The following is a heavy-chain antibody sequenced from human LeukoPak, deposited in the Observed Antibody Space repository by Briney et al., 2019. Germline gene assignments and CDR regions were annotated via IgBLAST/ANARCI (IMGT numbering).Heavy chain of an antibody. CDR3: ARDAARVIDY. CDR2: ISGSGGST. J-gene: IGHJ4*02. CDR1: GFTFSSSA. D-gene: IGHD4-11*01. Sequence: AGGSLRLSCAASGFTFSSSAMSWVRQVPGKGLEWVSAISGSGGSTNYADSVKGRFTISRDNSKNTLYLQMNSLRAEDTAVYYCARDAARVIDYWGQGTLVTVSS. V-gene: IGHV3-23*01.